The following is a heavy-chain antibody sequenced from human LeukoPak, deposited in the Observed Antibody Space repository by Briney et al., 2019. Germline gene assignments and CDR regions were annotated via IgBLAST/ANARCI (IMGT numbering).Heavy chain of an antibody. V-gene: IGHV4-34*01. D-gene: IGHD3-22*01. CDR1: GGSFSGYY. J-gene: IGHJ5*02. CDR2: INHSGST. Sequence: SETLSLTCAVYGGSFSGYYWSWIRQPPGKGLEWIGEINHSGSTNYNPSLKSRVTISVDTSKNQFSLKLSSVTAADTAVYYCARGSTKPAAYYYDSSGYYYFQREYNWFDPWGQGTLVTVSS. CDR3: ARGSTKPAAYYYDSSGYYYFQREYNWFDP.